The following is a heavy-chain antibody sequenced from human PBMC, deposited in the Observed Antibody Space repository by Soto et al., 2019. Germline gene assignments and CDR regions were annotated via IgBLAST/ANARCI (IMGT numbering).Heavy chain of an antibody. V-gene: IGHV1-2*02. CDR2: INPNSGGT. CDR1: GYTFTGYY. Sequence: ASAKVSCKASGYTFTGYYMHWVRQAPGQGLEWMGWINPNSGGTNYAQKFQGRVTMTRDTSISTAYMELSRLRSDDTAVYYCARGVDSSGYYPADYWGQGTLVTVSS. J-gene: IGHJ4*02. D-gene: IGHD3-22*01. CDR3: ARGVDSSGYYPADY.